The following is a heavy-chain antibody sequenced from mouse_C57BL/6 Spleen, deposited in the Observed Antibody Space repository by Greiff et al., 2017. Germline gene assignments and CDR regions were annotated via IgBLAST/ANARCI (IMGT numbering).Heavy chain of an antibody. Sequence: VQLQQSGAELVMPGASVKLSCKASGYTFTSYWMHWVKQRPGQGLEWIGEIDPSDSYTNYNQKFKGKSTLTVDKSSSTAYMQLSSLTSEDSAVYYCARWKNYGSSPAWFAYWGQGTLVTVSA. J-gene: IGHJ3*01. CDR2: IDPSDSYT. V-gene: IGHV1-69*01. D-gene: IGHD1-1*01. CDR1: GYTFTSYW. CDR3: ARWKNYGSSPAWFAY.